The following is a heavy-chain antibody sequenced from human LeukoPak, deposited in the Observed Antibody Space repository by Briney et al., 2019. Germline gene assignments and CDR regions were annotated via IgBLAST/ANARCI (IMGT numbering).Heavy chain of an antibody. CDR2: INTNTGNP. J-gene: IGHJ5*02. Sequence: ASVKVSCKASGYTFTSYAMNWVRQAPGQGLEWMGWINTNTGNPTYAQGFTGRFAFSLDTSVSTAYLQISSLKADDTAVYYCARAVKFQDYYGSGSYFKGDWFDPWGQGTLVTVSS. D-gene: IGHD3-10*01. V-gene: IGHV7-4-1*02. CDR3: ARAVKFQDYYGSGSYFKGDWFDP. CDR1: GYTFTSYA.